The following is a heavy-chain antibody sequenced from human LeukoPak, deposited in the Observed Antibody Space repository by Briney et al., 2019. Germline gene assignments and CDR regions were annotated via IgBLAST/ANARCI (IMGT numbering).Heavy chain of an antibody. CDR2: ISSSSSYI. Sequence: PGGSLRLSCAASGFTFSSYSMNWVRQAPGKGLEWVSSISSSSSYIYYADSVKGRFTFSRDNAKDSLYLQMNSLRAEDTAVYYCARDATRGGDFDYWGQGTLVTVSS. V-gene: IGHV3-21*01. CDR1: GFTFSSYS. J-gene: IGHJ4*02. CDR3: ARDATRGGDFDY. D-gene: IGHD3-16*01.